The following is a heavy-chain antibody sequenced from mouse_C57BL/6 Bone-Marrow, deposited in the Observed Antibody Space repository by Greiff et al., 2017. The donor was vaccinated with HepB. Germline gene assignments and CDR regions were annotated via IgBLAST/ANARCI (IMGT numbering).Heavy chain of an antibody. CDR1: GYSFTDYN. CDR2: INPNYGTT. V-gene: IGHV1-39*01. D-gene: IGHD2-3*01. Sequence: EVQLVESGPELVKPGASVKISCKASGYSFTDYNMNWVKQSNGKSLEWIGVINPNYGTTSYNQKFKGKATLTVDQSSSTAYMQLNSLTSEDSAVYDCARRGAYDGYYDWFAYWGQGTLVTVSA. CDR3: ARRGAYDGYYDWFAY. J-gene: IGHJ3*01.